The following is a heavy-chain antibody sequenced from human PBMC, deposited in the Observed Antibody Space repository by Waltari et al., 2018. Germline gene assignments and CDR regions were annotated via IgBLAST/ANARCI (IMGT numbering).Heavy chain of an antibody. Sequence: EVQLLESGGGLVQPGGSLRLSCAASGLTFSSYGMRWVRQAPGKGLELVSVISGSGGSTNHADSVKGRFTISRDSSRVYLQMDSLRAEDTAVYYCVRVGLRSAHLTKRHYYYGMDVWGQGTTVTVSS. CDR2: ISGSGGST. J-gene: IGHJ6*02. CDR1: GLTFSSYG. D-gene: IGHD4-17*01. CDR3: VRVGLRSAHLTKRHYYYGMDV. V-gene: IGHV3-23*01.